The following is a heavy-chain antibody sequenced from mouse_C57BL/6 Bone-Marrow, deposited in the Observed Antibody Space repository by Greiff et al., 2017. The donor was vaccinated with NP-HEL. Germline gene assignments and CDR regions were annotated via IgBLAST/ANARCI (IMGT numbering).Heavy chain of an antibody. CDR2: INPSSGYT. J-gene: IGHJ1*03. CDR1: GYTFTSYT. CDR3: ARCRLGRDWYFDV. Sequence: QVQLQQSGAELARPGASVKMSCKASGYTFTSYTMHWVNQRPGQGLEWIGYINPSSGYTKYNQKFKDKATLTADKSSSTAYMQLSSLTSEDSAVYYCARCRLGRDWYFDVWGTGTTVTVSS. V-gene: IGHV1-4*01. D-gene: IGHD4-1*01.